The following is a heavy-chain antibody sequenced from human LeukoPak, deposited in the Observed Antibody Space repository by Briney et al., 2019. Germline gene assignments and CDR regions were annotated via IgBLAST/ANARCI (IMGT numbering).Heavy chain of an antibody. J-gene: IGHJ5*02. Sequence: SETLSLTCTVSSGSVSSYYWSWIRQPPGKGLEWIGYIYSTGSTNYSPSLKSRVSISIDTSDNQFSLKVTSVTAADTAVYYCARLYDSSGYYYKVGWFDPWGQGTLVTVSS. CDR1: SGSVSSYY. CDR3: ARLYDSSGYYYKVGWFDP. D-gene: IGHD3-22*01. V-gene: IGHV4-59*02. CDR2: IYSTGST.